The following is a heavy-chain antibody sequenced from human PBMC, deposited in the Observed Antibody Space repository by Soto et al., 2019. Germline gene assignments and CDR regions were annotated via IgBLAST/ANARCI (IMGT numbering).Heavy chain of an antibody. Sequence: SVKVSCKASGGTFSSYAISWVRQAPGQGLEWMGGIIPIFGTANYAQKFQGRVTITADNSKNTLYLQMNSLRAEDTAVYYCAKSLSVGATTPFEYWGQGTLVTVSS. CDR3: AKSLSVGATTPFEY. D-gene: IGHD1-26*01. CDR1: GGTFSSYA. V-gene: IGHV1-69*06. J-gene: IGHJ4*02. CDR2: IIPIFGTA.